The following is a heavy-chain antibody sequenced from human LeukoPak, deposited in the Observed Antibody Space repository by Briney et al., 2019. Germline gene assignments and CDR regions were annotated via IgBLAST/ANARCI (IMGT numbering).Heavy chain of an antibody. Sequence: PSETLSPTCTVSGGSISSGGYYWSWIRQPPGKGLEWIGYIYHSGSTYYNPSLKSRVTISVDRSKNQFSLKLSSVTAADTAVYYCARDRWELPPGYFDLWGRGTLVTVSS. V-gene: IGHV4-30-2*01. CDR3: ARDRWELPPGYFDL. J-gene: IGHJ2*01. D-gene: IGHD1-26*01. CDR2: IYHSGST. CDR1: GGSISSGGYY.